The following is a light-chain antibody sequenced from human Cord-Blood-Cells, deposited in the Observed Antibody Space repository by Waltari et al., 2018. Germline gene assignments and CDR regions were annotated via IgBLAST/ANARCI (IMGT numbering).Light chain of an antibody. CDR2: DVS. Sequence: QSALTQPRSVSGSPGQSVTISCTGTSSDVGGYNYVSWYQQHPGKAPKLMLYDVSKQPSGVPDRFSGSKSGNTASLTISGLQAEDEADYYCCSYAGSYTWVFGGGTKLTVL. CDR1: SSDVGGYNY. CDR3: CSYAGSYTWV. J-gene: IGLJ3*02. V-gene: IGLV2-11*01.